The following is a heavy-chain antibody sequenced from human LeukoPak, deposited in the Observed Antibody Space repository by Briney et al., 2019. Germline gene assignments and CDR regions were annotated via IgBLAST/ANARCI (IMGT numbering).Heavy chain of an antibody. V-gene: IGHV3-23*01. CDR1: GFTFSSYA. Sequence: GGSLRLSCAASGFTFSSYAMSWVRQAPGKGLEWVSAISGSGGSTYYADSVKGRFTISRDNSKNTLYLQMNSLRAEDTAVYYCANSWEVRGLFDYWGQGTLVTVSS. D-gene: IGHD1-26*01. CDR3: ANSWEVRGLFDY. CDR2: ISGSGGST. J-gene: IGHJ4*02.